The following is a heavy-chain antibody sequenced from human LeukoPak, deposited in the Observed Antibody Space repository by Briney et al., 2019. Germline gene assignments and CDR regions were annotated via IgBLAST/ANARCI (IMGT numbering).Heavy chain of an antibody. CDR3: ARGEAKVPVDY. J-gene: IGHJ4*02. V-gene: IGHV1-18*04. CDR2: ISGYNGNT. D-gene: IGHD4/OR15-4a*01. CDR1: GYTFTGYG. Sequence: GASVRVSCKASGYTFTGYGISWVRHAPGQGLEWMAWISGYNGNTNYAEKVQGRVTMTTDTSTSTAYMELRSLRSDDTAVYYCARGEAKVPVDYWGQGTLVTVSS.